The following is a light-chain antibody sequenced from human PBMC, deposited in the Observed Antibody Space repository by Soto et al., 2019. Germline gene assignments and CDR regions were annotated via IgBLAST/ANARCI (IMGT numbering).Light chain of an antibody. V-gene: IGLV1-47*01. CDR2: RNN. Sequence: QSVLTQPPSASGTPGQRVTTSCSGSSSNIGSNYVYWYQQLPGTAPKLLIYRNNQRPSGVPDRFSGSKSGTSASLAISGLRSEDEADYYCAAWDDSLSACYVFGTGTKLTVL. J-gene: IGLJ1*01. CDR3: AAWDDSLSACYV. CDR1: SSNIGSNY.